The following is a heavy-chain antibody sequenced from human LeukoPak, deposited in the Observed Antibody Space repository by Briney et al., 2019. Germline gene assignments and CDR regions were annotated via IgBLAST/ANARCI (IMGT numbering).Heavy chain of an antibody. CDR1: GFTFSQYW. Sequence: GGSLRLSCAASGFTFSQYWMHRVRQAPGKGLVWVSRIRTDGDTSYADSVRGRFTISRDNSKNTLYLQMNSLRAEDTAVYYCARDARVGDPFDYWGQGTLVTVSS. D-gene: IGHD4-17*01. CDR2: IRTDGDT. J-gene: IGHJ4*02. CDR3: ARDARVGDPFDY. V-gene: IGHV3-74*01.